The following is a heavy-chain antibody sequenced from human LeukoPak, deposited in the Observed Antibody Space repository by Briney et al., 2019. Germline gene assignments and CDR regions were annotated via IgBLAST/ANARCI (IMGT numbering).Heavy chain of an antibody. Sequence: ASVKVSCKASGYTFTGYYMHWVRQPPGQGLEWVGWINPNSGGTNYAQKLQGRVTMTRDTSISTAYMELSSLRSDDTAVYYCAGGGIVVVPAAMAYYYYYGMDVWGQGTTVTVSS. CDR2: INPNSGGT. V-gene: IGHV1-2*02. CDR1: GYTFTGYY. D-gene: IGHD2-2*01. CDR3: AGGGIVVVPAAMAYYYYYGMDV. J-gene: IGHJ6*02.